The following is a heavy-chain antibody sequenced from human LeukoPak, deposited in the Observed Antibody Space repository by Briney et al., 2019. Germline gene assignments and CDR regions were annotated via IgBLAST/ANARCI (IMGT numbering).Heavy chain of an antibody. Sequence: GGSLRLSCAASGFTVSSNYMSWVRQAPGKGLEWVSVISDGGSTSYADSVKGQFTISRDTSKNTLYLQMNSLRAEDTAVYYCARGSYNWNFPGDYWGQGTLVTVSS. D-gene: IGHD1-7*01. J-gene: IGHJ4*02. CDR1: GFTVSSNY. CDR2: ISDGGST. V-gene: IGHV3-53*01. CDR3: ARGSYNWNFPGDY.